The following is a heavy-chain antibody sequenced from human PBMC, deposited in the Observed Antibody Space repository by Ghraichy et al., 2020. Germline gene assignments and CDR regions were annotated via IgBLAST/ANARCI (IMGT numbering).Heavy chain of an antibody. CDR1: GYTFTGYY. V-gene: IGHV1-2*02. CDR3: ARDSSGTYYDFWSGFEAFDI. Sequence: ASVKVSCKASGYTFTGYYMHWVRQAPGQGLEWMGWINPNSGGTNYAQKFQGRVTMTRDTSISTAYMELSRLRSDDTAVYYCARDSSGTYYDFWSGFEAFDIWGQGTMVTVSS. D-gene: IGHD3-3*01. CDR2: INPNSGGT. J-gene: IGHJ3*02.